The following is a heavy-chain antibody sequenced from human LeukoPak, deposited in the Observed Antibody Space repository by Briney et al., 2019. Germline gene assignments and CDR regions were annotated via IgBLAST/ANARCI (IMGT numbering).Heavy chain of an antibody. J-gene: IGHJ5*02. V-gene: IGHV1-3*01. CDR1: GYTFTSYA. Sequence: GASVKVSCKASGYTFTSYAMHWVRQAPGQRLEWMGWINAGNGNTKYSQKFQGRVTITRDTSTSTAYMELRSLRSDDTAVYYCARGVGANGENWFDPWGQGTLVTVSS. D-gene: IGHD1-26*01. CDR3: ARGVGANGENWFDP. CDR2: INAGNGNT.